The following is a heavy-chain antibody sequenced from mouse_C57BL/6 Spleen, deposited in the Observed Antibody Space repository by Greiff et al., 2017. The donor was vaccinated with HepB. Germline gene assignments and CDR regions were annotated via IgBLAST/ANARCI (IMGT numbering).Heavy chain of an antibody. J-gene: IGHJ2*01. CDR2: ISYDGSN. Sequence: DVKLQESGPGLVKPSQSLSLTCSVTGYSITSGYYWNWIRQFPGNKLEWMGYISYDGSNNYNPSLKNRISITRDTSKNQFFLKLNSVTTEDTATYYCARDRGYGYYFDYWGQGTTLTVSS. CDR1: GYSITSGYY. CDR3: ARDRGYGYYFDY. V-gene: IGHV3-6*01. D-gene: IGHD1-1*01.